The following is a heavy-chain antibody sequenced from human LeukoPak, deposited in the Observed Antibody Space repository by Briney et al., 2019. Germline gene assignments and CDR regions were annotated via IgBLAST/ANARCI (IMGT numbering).Heavy chain of an antibody. Sequence: ASVKVSCKASGGTFSSYAISWVRQAPGQGLEWMGGIIPNFGTANYAQKFQGRVTITADESTSTAYMELSSLRSEDTAVYYCARESDSYGFYGKICWGIWGQGTMVTVSS. V-gene: IGHV1-69*01. CDR2: IIPNFGTA. D-gene: IGHD5-18*01. CDR1: GGTFSSYA. CDR3: ARESDSYGFYGKICWGI. J-gene: IGHJ3*02.